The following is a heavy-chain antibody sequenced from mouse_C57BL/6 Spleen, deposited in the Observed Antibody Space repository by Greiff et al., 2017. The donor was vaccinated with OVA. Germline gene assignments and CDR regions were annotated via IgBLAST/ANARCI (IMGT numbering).Heavy chain of an antibody. Sequence: QVQLQQSGAELAKPGASVKLSCKASGYTFTSYWMHWVKQRPGQGLEWIGYINPSSGYTKYNQKFKYKATLTADKSSSTAYMQLSSLTYEDSAVYYCATYYGSSRDYFDYWGQGTTLTVSS. V-gene: IGHV1-7*01. CDR3: ATYYGSSRDYFDY. CDR2: INPSSGYT. CDR1: GYTFTSYW. D-gene: IGHD1-1*01. J-gene: IGHJ2*01.